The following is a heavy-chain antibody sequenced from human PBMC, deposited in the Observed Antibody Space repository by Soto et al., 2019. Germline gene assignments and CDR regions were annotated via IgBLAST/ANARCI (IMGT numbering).Heavy chain of an antibody. J-gene: IGHJ6*02. D-gene: IGHD4-17*01. V-gene: IGHV1-18*01. CDR3: ARVGTTVTPFYYYGMDV. CDR1: GYTFTSYG. CDR2: ISAYNGNT. Sequence: QVQLVQSGAEVKKPGASVKVSCKASGYTFTSYGISLVRQAPGQGLEWMGWISAYNGNTNYAQKLQGRVTMTTDTSTSTAYMELRSLRSDDTAVYYCARVGTTVTPFYYYGMDVWGQGTTVTVSS.